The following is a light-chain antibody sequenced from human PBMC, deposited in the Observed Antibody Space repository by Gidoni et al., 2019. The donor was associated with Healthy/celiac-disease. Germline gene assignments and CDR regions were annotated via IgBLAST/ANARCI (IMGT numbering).Light chain of an antibody. CDR1: KLGDKY. V-gene: IGLV3-1*01. CDR3: QAWDSSTVV. Sequence: YELTQPPSVSVSPGQTASITCSGDKLGDKYACWYKQKPGQSPVLVIYQDSKRPSGIPERFSGSNSGNTATLTISGTQAMDEADYYCQAWDSSTVVFGGGTKLTVL. J-gene: IGLJ2*01. CDR2: QDS.